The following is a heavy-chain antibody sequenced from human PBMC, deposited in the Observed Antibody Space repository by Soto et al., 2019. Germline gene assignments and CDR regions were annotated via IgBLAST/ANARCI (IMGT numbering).Heavy chain of an antibody. CDR1: GRSIGSGGYY. V-gene: IGHV4-31*03. D-gene: IGHD3-16*01. J-gene: IGHJ5*02. CDR3: ARRGGGGWFDP. Sequence: LSLTCSVSGRSIGSGGYYWGWIRQPPGKGLEWIGHIYYSGSTYYNPSPKSRLAMSVDTSKNQFSLNLTSVTAADTAVYFCARRGGGGWFDPWGRGILVTVSS. CDR2: IYYSGST.